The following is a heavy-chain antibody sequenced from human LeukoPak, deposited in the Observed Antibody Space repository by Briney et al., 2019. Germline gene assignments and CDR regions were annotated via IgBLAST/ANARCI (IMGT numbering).Heavy chain of an antibody. V-gene: IGHV4-59*01. Sequence: AETLSLTCTVSGCSISSYYWSWIRQAPGQGLEWIGCIYYSGSTNYNPSLRSRVAISVDTSKNQFSLTLSSVTAADTAVYYCARAADGYTYGTYSYNGMDVWGQGTTVTVSS. CDR2: IYYSGST. CDR3: ARAADGYTYGTYSYNGMDV. CDR1: GCSISSYY. D-gene: IGHD5-18*01. J-gene: IGHJ6*02.